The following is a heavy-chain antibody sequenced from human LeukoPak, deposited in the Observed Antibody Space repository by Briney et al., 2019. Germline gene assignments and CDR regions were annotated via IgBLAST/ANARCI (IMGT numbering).Heavy chain of an antibody. CDR2: ISGSGGSI. D-gene: IGHD3-22*01. Sequence: HPGGSLRLSCAASGLTFSSYAMSWVRQAPGKGLEWVSTISGSGGSIWYADSVKGRFTISRDNSNNTLYLQMNSLRAEDTALYYCAREVSEGFDFWGQGTLVTVSS. V-gene: IGHV3-23*01. J-gene: IGHJ4*02. CDR3: AREVSEGFDF. CDR1: GLTFSSYA.